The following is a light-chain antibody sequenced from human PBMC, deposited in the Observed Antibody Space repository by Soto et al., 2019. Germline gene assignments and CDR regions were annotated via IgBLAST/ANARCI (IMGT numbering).Light chain of an antibody. CDR1: QSVSNY. CDR3: QQRSNWTSIT. CDR2: GAS. Sequence: EIVFTQSPGTLPLSPGERATLSCRASQSVSNYLAWYQQKPGQATRLLIYGASNRATGIPARFSGSGSGTDFSLTISSLEPEDFAVYYCQQRSNWTSITFGQGTRLEIK. V-gene: IGKV3-11*01. J-gene: IGKJ5*01.